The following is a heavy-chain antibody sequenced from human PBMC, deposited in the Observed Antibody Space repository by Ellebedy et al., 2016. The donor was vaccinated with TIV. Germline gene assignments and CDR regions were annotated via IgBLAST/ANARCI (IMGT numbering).Heavy chain of an antibody. D-gene: IGHD1-1*01. Sequence: GESLKISCAAPGCTFGSYAMTWVRQAPGKGLEWVSSLNGHGGSTDYADSVKGRFTISRDNSRNTLYLQMNSLRAEDTAIYYCAKPRPAGYTYYYGMDVWGQGTTVTVSS. V-gene: IGHV3-23*01. J-gene: IGHJ6*02. CDR1: GCTFGSYA. CDR3: AKPRPAGYTYYYGMDV. CDR2: LNGHGGST.